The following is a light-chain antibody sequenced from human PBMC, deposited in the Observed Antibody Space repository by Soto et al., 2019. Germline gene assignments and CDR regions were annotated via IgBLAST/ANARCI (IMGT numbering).Light chain of an antibody. V-gene: IGLV4-69*01. Sequence: QSVLTQSPSASASLGASVKLTCTLSSGHSSYAIAWHQQQPEKGPRYLMKLNSDGSHTKGDGIPDRFSGSSSEAERYLTISSLQSEDEADYYCPTWGTGPVVFGGGTQLTVL. J-gene: IGLJ2*01. CDR3: PTWGTGPVV. CDR2: LNSDGSH. CDR1: SGHSSYA.